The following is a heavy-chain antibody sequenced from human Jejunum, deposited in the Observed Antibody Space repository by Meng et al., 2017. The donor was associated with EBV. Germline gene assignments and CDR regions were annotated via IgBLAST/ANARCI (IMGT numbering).Heavy chain of an antibody. CDR3: ARGVAAGFDY. CDR2: MRPNSGNT. V-gene: IGHV1-8*02. Sequence: QGWVVRAGAEGKTPGGSVKVPCKASGYTLTSYDINWVRQATGQGPEWMGWMRPNSGNTGYAQKFQGRVTMTRDTSISTAYMELSSLRSEDTAVYYCARGVAAGFDYWGQGTLVTVSS. CDR1: GYTLTSYD. J-gene: IGHJ4*02. D-gene: IGHD6-13*01.